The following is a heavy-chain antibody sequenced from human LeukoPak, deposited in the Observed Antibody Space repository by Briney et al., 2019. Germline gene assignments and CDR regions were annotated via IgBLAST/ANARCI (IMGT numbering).Heavy chain of an antibody. CDR2: IYSGGST. V-gene: IGHV3-53*01. J-gene: IGHJ4*02. CDR1: GFTVSSNY. D-gene: IGHD6-19*01. CDR3: ARGLKYSSGWFYFDY. Sequence: VGSLRLSCAASGFTVSSNYMSWVRQAPGKGLEWVSVIYSGGSTYYADSVKGRFTISRDNSKNTLYLQMNSLRAEDTAVYYCARGLKYSSGWFYFDYWGQGTLVTVSS.